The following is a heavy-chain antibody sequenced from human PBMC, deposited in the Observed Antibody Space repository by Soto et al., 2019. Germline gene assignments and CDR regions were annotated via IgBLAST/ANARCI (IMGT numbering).Heavy chain of an antibody. J-gene: IGHJ4*02. V-gene: IGHV3-74*03. Sequence: EVHLVESGGGLVQPGGSLRLSCEASGFTFSNYWMHWVRQVPGKGLVWVSHLNSDGGSTTYADSVKGRFTISRDNAKNTLYLQMNSLRVEDTAVYYCARDGVGWGPDFDNWGQGTLVTVSS. CDR1: GFTFSNYW. D-gene: IGHD6-19*01. CDR3: ARDGVGWGPDFDN. CDR2: LNSDGGST.